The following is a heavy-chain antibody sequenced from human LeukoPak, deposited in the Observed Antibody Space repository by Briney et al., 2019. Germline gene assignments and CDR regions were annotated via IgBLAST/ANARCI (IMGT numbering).Heavy chain of an antibody. J-gene: IGHJ5*02. CDR3: AKGEWLRRVTWFDP. D-gene: IGHD5-12*01. V-gene: IGHV3-48*03. CDR2: ISSSGSTI. Sequence: GGSLRLSCAASGFTFSSYEMNWVRQAPGKGLEWVSYISSSGSTIYYADSVKGRFTISRDNAKNSLYLQMNSLRAEDTAVYYCAKGEWLRRVTWFDPWGQGTLVTVSS. CDR1: GFTFSSYE.